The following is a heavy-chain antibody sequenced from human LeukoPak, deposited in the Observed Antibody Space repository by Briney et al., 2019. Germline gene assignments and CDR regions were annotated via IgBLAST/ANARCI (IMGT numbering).Heavy chain of an antibody. V-gene: IGHV3-74*01. Sequence: GGSLRLSCAASGFTFRTYWMHWVRQAPGKGLGWVSRINSDESSTTYADSVKGRFTISRDNAKNTLYLQMNSLRAEDTAVYYCAKSRRAYCSGGSCFGLWDYWGQGTLVTVSS. CDR1: GFTFRTYW. CDR3: AKSRRAYCSGGSCFGLWDY. D-gene: IGHD2-15*01. CDR2: INSDESST. J-gene: IGHJ4*02.